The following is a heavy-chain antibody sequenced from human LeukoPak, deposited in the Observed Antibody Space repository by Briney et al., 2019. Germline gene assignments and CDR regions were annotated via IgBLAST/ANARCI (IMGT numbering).Heavy chain of an antibody. V-gene: IGHV3-30*02. CDR3: AKSHRGSATNAFEI. Sequence: GGSLRLSCAASGFAFSSYGMHWIRQAPGKGLEWVAFIRYDGGNKYYADSVKGRFTISRDNSKNTLYVQMNSLRAEDTAVYNCAKSHRGSATNAFEIWGQGTMVTVSS. CDR2: IRYDGGNK. J-gene: IGHJ3*02. CDR1: GFAFSSYG. D-gene: IGHD2-15*01.